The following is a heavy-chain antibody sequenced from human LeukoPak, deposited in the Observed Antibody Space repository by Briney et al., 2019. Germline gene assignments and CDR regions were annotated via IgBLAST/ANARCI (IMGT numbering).Heavy chain of an antibody. J-gene: IGHJ4*02. D-gene: IGHD3-22*01. CDR1: GFTFSRFA. Sequence: GGSLRLSCAASGFTFSRFAMNWVRQAPGKGLEWVSAISGSGGSTYYADSVQGRFTISRDNSKNTLYLQMNTLRAEDTAVYYCAKDLGGLYYYDTSGYSCFDYWGQGTLVTVSS. CDR2: ISGSGGST. V-gene: IGHV3-23*01. CDR3: AKDLGGLYYYDTSGYSCFDY.